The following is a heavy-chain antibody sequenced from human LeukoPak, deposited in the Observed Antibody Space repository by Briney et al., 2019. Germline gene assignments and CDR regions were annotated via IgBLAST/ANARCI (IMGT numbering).Heavy chain of an antibody. V-gene: IGHV4-59*01. CDR2: IYYSGST. CDR1: GGSLSSYY. D-gene: IGHD3-22*01. J-gene: IGHJ3*02. CDR3: ARFRDSSAVWDAFDI. Sequence: SETLSLTCTVSGGSLSSYYWSWIRQPPGKGLEWIGYIYYSGSTNYNPSLKSRVTISVDTSKNQFSLKLSSVTAADTAVYYCARFRDSSAVWDAFDIWGQGTMVTVSS.